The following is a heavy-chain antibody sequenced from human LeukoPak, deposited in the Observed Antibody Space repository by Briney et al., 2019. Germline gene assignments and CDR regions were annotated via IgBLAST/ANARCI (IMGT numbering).Heavy chain of an antibody. D-gene: IGHD3-10*01. V-gene: IGHV4-59*01. Sequence: PSETLSLTCTVSGGSISSYYWSWIRQPPGKGLDWIGYIYYGGSTNYNPSLKSRVTISVDTSKNQFSLKLRSVTAADTAVYYCARGTIGSYTYWGQGTLVTVSS. CDR2: IYYGGST. J-gene: IGHJ4*02. CDR1: GGSISSYY. CDR3: ARGTIGSYTY.